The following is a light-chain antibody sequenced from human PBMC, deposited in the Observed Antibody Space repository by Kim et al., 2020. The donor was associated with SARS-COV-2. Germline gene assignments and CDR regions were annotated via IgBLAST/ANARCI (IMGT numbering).Light chain of an antibody. J-gene: IGKJ1*01. CDR3: QQYHRSPWT. CDR1: RSVSNGC. CDR2: GAY. Sequence: SPGESATLSCRASRSVSNGCLAWYQQKPGQAPSLLMYGAYSRATGVPDRFSGSGSETDFTLTISRLEPDDCAVYYCQQYHRSPWTFGPGTKVDIK. V-gene: IGKV3-20*01.